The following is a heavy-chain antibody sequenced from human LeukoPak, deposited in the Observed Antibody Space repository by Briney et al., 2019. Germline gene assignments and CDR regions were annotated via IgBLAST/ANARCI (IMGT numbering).Heavy chain of an antibody. V-gene: IGHV4-34*01. CDR3: ARGGSANNRLAS. D-gene: IGHD3-10*01. Sequence: PSETLSLTCAVSGGSFSGYYWNWIRQPPGKGLEWIGEINHSGVTNYNPSLKSRVTISVDTSKNQISLKLSSVTAADTAVYYCARGGSANNRLASWGQGTMVTVSS. J-gene: IGHJ5*02. CDR1: GGSFSGYY. CDR2: INHSGVT.